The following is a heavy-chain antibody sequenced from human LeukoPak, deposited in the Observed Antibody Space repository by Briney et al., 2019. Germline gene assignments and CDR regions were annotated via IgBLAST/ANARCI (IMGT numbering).Heavy chain of an antibody. J-gene: IGHJ4*02. D-gene: IGHD3-16*02. CDR3: AKVHDYVWGSYRSYYFDY. V-gene: IGHV3-66*01. CDR1: GFTVSTNY. CDR2: IYSGGST. Sequence: GGSLRLSCAASGFTVSTNYMTWVRRAPGKGLEWVSVIYSGGSTYYADSVKGRFTISRDNSKNTLYLQMNSLRTEDTAVYYCAKVHDYVWGSYRSYYFDYWGQGTLVTVSS.